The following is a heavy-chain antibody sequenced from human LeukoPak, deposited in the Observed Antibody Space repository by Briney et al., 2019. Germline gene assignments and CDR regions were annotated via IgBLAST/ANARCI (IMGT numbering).Heavy chain of an antibody. D-gene: IGHD6-13*01. CDR1: GGSIGSYY. CDR2: IYYSGST. Sequence: SETLSLTCTVSGGSIGSYYWSWIRQPPGKGLEWIGYIYYSGSTNYNPSLKSRVTISVDTSKNQFSLKLSSVTAADTVVYYCARHRFPAAATDYWGQGTLVTVSS. J-gene: IGHJ4*02. CDR3: ARHRFPAAATDY. V-gene: IGHV4-59*08.